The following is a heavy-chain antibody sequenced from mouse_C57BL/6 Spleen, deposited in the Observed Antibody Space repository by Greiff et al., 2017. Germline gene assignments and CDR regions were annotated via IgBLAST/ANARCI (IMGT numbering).Heavy chain of an antibody. CDR3: ARVDGYFSWFAY. J-gene: IGHJ3*01. Sequence: DVKLVESGGGLVQPGGSLKLSCAASGFTFSDYGMAWVRQAPRKGPEWVAFISNLAYSSYYADTVTGRFTFSRENAKNTMYLEMSSLRSADTAIDYCARVDGYFSWFAYWGQGTLVTVSA. V-gene: IGHV5-15*01. D-gene: IGHD2-3*01. CDR2: ISNLAYSS. CDR1: GFTFSDYG.